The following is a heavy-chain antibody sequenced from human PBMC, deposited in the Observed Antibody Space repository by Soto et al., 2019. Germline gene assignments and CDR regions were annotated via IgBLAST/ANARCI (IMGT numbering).Heavy chain of an antibody. Sequence: QVQLQESGSRLVRPSQTLSLTCSVSRGSVSSGGYSWSWIRQAPGKGLEWIGFISPSGSPAYNPSLKSRVSISVDTSNNQISLELCSVTAADTAVYYCTRGVLAWGPGTLVTVSS. V-gene: IGHV4-30-2*01. J-gene: IGHJ5*02. CDR1: RGSVSSGGYS. D-gene: IGHD2-8*01. CDR3: TRGVLA. CDR2: ISPSGSP.